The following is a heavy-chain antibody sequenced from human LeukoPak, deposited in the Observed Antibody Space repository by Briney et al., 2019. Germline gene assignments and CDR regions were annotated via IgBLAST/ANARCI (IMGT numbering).Heavy chain of an antibody. CDR3: AHVDTAMVMLDY. V-gene: IGHV2-5*02. J-gene: IGHJ4*02. Sequence: TLSLTCTVSGGSISNSRDYWAWIRQPPGKALEWLALIYWDDDKRYSPSLKSRLTITKDTSKNQVVLTMTNMDPVDTATYYCAHVDTAMVMLDYWGQGTLVTVSS. CDR1: GGSISNSRDY. CDR2: IYWDDDK. D-gene: IGHD5-18*01.